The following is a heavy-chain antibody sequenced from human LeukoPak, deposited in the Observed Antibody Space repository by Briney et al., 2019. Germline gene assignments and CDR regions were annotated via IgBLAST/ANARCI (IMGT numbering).Heavy chain of an antibody. CDR2: IWYDGSNK. D-gene: IGHD6-19*01. CDR3: ARDDKWLADY. Sequence: GGSLRLSCAASGFTFSSYGMHWFRQAPGKGLEWLAVIWYDGSNKYYADSVKGRFTISRDNSKNTLYLQMNSLRAEDTAVYYCARDDKWLADYWGQGTLVTVSS. J-gene: IGHJ4*02. V-gene: IGHV3-33*01. CDR1: GFTFSSYG.